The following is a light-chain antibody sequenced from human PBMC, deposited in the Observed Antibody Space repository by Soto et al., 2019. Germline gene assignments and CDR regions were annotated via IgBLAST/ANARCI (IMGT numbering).Light chain of an antibody. J-gene: IGLJ1*01. CDR2: EVT. V-gene: IGLV2-8*01. Sequence: QSALTQPPSASGSPGQSVTISCTGTSSDIGAYNYVSWYQQHPGKVPKLIIHEVTRRPSGVPDRFSASKSGNTASLTVSGLXAEDEADYYCSSHGGANNFYVFGTGTKVTVL. CDR3: SSHGGANNFYV. CDR1: SSDIGAYNY.